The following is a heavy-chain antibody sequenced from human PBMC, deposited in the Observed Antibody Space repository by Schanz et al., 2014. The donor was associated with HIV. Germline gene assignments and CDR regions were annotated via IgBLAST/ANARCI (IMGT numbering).Heavy chain of an antibody. J-gene: IGHJ6*02. V-gene: IGHV3-43*01. CDR2: ISWDGGST. D-gene: IGHD3-16*01. CDR1: GFSFDDYT. CDR3: ARMEQLIIGYYYGMDV. Sequence: EVKLSESGGGLVQPGGSLRLSCAASGFSFDDYTMHWVRQAPGKGLEWVSLISWDGGSTDYVDSVKGRFTISRDNSKNTVDLQMNSLRPEDTAVYYCARMEQLIIGYYYGMDVWGQGTTVTVSS.